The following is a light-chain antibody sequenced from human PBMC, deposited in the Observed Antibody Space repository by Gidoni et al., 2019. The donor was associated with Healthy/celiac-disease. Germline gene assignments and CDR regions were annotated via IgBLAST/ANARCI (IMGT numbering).Light chain of an antibody. CDR1: SSNIGSNY. V-gene: IGLV1-47*01. Sequence: HSVLTQPPSASGTPGPRVTISCSGSSSNIGSNYVYWYQQLPGTAPKLLSYRNNQRPSGVPDRFSGSKSGTSASLAISGLRSEDEADYYCAAWDDSLSGPVFGGGTKLTVL. CDR3: AAWDDSLSGPV. CDR2: RNN. J-gene: IGLJ3*02.